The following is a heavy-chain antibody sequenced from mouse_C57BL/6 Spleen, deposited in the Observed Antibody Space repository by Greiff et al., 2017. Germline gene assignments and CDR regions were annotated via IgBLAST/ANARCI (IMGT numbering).Heavy chain of an antibody. CDR3: ASLYDGYFFAY. Sequence: EVKVVESGGDLVKPGGSLKLSCAASGFTFSSYGMSWVRQTPDKRLEWVATISSGGSYTYYPDSVKGRFTISRDNAKITLYLQMSSLKSEDTAMYYCASLYDGYFFAYWGQGTLVTVSA. D-gene: IGHD2-3*01. J-gene: IGHJ3*01. V-gene: IGHV5-6*01. CDR1: GFTFSSYG. CDR2: ISSGGSYT.